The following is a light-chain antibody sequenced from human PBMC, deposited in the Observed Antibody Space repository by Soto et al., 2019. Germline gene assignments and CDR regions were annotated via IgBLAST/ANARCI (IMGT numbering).Light chain of an antibody. CDR1: STDFVSYNR. J-gene: IGLJ2*01. CDR3: SSYTSSSTLVV. CDR2: EAS. Sequence: QSALTQPPSVSGSPGQSVTISCTGTSTDFVSYNRVSWYQQPPGTAPKLIIYEASNRPSGVPDRFSGSKSGNTASLTISGLQAEDEADYYCSSYTSSSTLVVFGGGTQLTVL. V-gene: IGLV2-18*02.